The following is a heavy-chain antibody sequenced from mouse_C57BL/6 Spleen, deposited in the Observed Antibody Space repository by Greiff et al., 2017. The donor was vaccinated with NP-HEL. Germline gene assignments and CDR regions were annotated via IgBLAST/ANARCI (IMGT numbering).Heavy chain of an antibody. V-gene: IGHV1-80*01. D-gene: IGHD1-1*01. J-gene: IGHJ4*01. CDR2: IYPGDGDT. CDR1: GYAFSSYW. CDR3: ARDLGSSYGYYAMDY. Sequence: VQLQQSGAELVKPGASVKISCKASGYAFSSYWMNWVKQRPGKGLEWIGQIYPGDGDTNYNGKFKGKATLTADKSSSTAYMQLSSLTSEDSAVYFCARDLGSSYGYYAMDYWGQGTSVTVSS.